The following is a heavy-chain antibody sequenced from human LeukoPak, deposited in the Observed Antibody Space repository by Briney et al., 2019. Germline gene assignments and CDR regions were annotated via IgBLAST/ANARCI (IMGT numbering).Heavy chain of an antibody. J-gene: IGHJ4*02. V-gene: IGHV4-34*01. CDR2: INHSGGA. Sequence: PSETLSLTCAVYGGSFIGYYWSWIRQPPGKGLEWIGEINHSGGANYNPSLKCRVTISADTSKSQFSLKLGSVTAADTAVYYCARVPLRFLEPFDYWGQGTLVTVSS. CDR3: ARVPLRFLEPFDY. D-gene: IGHD3-3*01. CDR1: GGSFIGYY.